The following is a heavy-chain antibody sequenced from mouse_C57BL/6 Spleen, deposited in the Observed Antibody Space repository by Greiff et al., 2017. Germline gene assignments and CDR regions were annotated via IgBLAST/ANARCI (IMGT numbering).Heavy chain of an antibody. Sequence: QVQLQQPGAELVMPGASVKLSCKASGYTFTSYWMHWVKQRPGQGLEWIGEIDPSDSYTNYNQKFKGKSTLTVDKSSSTAYMQLSSLTSEDSAVYYCASSGGNLELAGWGPGTLVTVSA. CDR2: IDPSDSYT. CDR3: ASSGGNLELAG. D-gene: IGHD2-1*01. V-gene: IGHV1-69*01. CDR1: GYTFTSYW. J-gene: IGHJ3*01.